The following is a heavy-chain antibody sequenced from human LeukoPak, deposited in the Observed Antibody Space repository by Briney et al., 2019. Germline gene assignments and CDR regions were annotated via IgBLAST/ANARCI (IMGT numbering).Heavy chain of an antibody. J-gene: IGHJ4*02. CDR3: AREKGGHSGYHSIGIDY. CDR1: GGSFSGYY. V-gene: IGHV4-34*01. Sequence: SETLSLTCAVYGGSFSGYYWSWIRQPPGKGLEWIGEINHSGSTNYNPSLKSRVTISVDTSKNQFSLKLSSVTAADTAVYYCAREKGGHSGYHSIGIDYWGQGTLVTVSS. D-gene: IGHD5-12*01. CDR2: INHSGST.